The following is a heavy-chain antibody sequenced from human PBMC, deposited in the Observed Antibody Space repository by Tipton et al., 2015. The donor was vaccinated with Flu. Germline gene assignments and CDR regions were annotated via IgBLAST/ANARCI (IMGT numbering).Heavy chain of an antibody. D-gene: IGHD2-21*01. CDR1: GGSISSYY. V-gene: IGHV4-4*07. Sequence: TLSLTCTVSGGSISSYYWSWIRQPAGKGLEWIGRIYTSGSTNYNPSLKSRVTMSVDTSKNQFSLKLSSVTAADTAVYYCARSALAYCGGDCELWGQGTLVTVSS. J-gene: IGHJ4*02. CDR2: IYTSGST. CDR3: ARSALAYCGGDCEL.